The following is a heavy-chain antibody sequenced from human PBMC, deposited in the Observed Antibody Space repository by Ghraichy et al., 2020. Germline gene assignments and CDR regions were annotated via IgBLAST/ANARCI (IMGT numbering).Heavy chain of an antibody. J-gene: IGHJ6*03. CDR2: IYTSGST. D-gene: IGHD4-11*01. V-gene: IGHV4-4*07. CDR3: ARDRGTTVTYYYYYYKDV. CDR1: GGSISSYY. Sequence: SETLSLTCTVSGGSISSYYWSWIRQPAGKGLEWIGHIYTSGSTNYNPSLKSRVTISVDTSKNQFSLKLSSVTAADTAVYYCARDRGTTVTYYYYYYKDVWGKGTPVTVSS.